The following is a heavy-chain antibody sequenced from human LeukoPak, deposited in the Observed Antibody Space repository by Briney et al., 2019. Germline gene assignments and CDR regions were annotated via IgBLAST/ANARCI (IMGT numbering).Heavy chain of an antibody. CDR2: XYNSGST. Sequence: PSETLSXXCTVSGGSXXXXXXXWIRQPAGXXLXXXXXXYNSGSTNXNPSLKXXXXXXXATSKNQFSLHLISVTAADTAGYYCARSAFLVTAPGLYYFDYWGQGTLVAVSS. CDR3: ARSAFLVTAPGLYYFDY. CDR1: GGSXXXXX. D-gene: IGHD6-13*01. J-gene: IGHJ4*02. V-gene: IGHV4-4*07.